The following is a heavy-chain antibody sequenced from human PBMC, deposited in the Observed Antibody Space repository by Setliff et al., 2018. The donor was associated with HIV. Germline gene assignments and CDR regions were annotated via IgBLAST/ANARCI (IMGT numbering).Heavy chain of an antibody. CDR1: GYYFTAYY. V-gene: IGHV1-2*02. CDR2: INPNTGGT. CDR3: AKEYYGSESRYYYYYYMDV. Sequence: ASVKVSCKASGYYFTAYYMHWVRQAPGQGLEWMGWINPNTGGTQYAQKFQGRVTVTRDTPIRTAYMELKSLRSDDTAVYYCAKEYYGSESRYYYYYYMDVWGKGT. D-gene: IGHD3-10*01. J-gene: IGHJ6*03.